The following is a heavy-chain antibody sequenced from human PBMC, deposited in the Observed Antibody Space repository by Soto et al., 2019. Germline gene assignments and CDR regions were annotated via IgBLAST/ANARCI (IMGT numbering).Heavy chain of an antibody. D-gene: IGHD6-6*01. CDR3: ARGLEYSSSSDWESAFDY. CDR2: IIPIFGTA. Sequence: SVKVSCKASGGTFSSYAISWVRQAPGQGLEWMGGIIPIFGTANYAQKFQGRVTITADKSTSTAYMELRSLRSEDTAVYYCARGLEYSSSSDWESAFDYWGPGTLVTVSS. CDR1: GGTFSSYA. V-gene: IGHV1-69*06. J-gene: IGHJ4*02.